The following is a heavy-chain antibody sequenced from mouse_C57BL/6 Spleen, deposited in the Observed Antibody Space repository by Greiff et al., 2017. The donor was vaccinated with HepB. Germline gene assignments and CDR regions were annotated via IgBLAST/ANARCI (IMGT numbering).Heavy chain of an antibody. CDR2: ISSGSSTI. V-gene: IGHV5-17*01. CDR3: ARTDYDVGYAMDY. Sequence: EVQVVESGGGLVKPGGSLKLSCAASGFTFSDYGMHWVRQAPEKGLEWVAYISSGSSTIYYADTVKGRFTISRDNAKNTLFLQMTSLRSEDTAMYYCARTDYDVGYAMDYWGQGTSVTVSS. CDR1: GFTFSDYG. D-gene: IGHD2-4*01. J-gene: IGHJ4*01.